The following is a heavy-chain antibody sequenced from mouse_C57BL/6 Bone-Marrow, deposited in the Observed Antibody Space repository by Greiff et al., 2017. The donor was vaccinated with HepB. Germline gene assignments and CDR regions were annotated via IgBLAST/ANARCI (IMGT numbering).Heavy chain of an antibody. CDR2: ISDGGSYT. CDR1: GFTFSSYA. Sequence: EVQRVESGGGLVKPGGSLKLSCAASGFTFSSYAMSWVRQTPEKRLEWVATISDGGSYTYYPDNAKNNLYLQMSHLKSEDTAMYYCARDRDWDVFAYWGQGTLVTVSA. CDR3: ARDRDWDVFAY. V-gene: IGHV5-4*01. D-gene: IGHD4-1*01. J-gene: IGHJ3*01.